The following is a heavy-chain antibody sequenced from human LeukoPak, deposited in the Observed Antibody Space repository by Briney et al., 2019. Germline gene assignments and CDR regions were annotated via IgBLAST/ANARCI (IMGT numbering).Heavy chain of an antibody. CDR3: VTLSGYLPV. CDR2: TLVSWRTT. J-gene: IGHJ4*02. D-gene: IGHD5-12*01. V-gene: IGHV1-69*06. Sequence: SVKVSCKTVGDSLSNYVINWLRQAPGQGLEWVGGTLVSWRTTRESQRFRGRVTLTADRSSSTAYLDLTSLKVDDTAIYYCVTLSGYLPVWGQGTQVTVPS. CDR1: GDSLSNYV.